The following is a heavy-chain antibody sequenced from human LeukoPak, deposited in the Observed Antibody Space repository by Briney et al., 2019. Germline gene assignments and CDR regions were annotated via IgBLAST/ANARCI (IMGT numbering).Heavy chain of an antibody. CDR2: ISSSSSYI. CDR1: GFTFSSYS. D-gene: IGHD5-18*01. CDR3: AKDFAGYSYGYDY. V-gene: IGHV3-21*01. Sequence: PGGSLRLSCAASGFTFSSYSMNWVRQAPGKGLEWVSSISSSSSYIYYADSVKGRFTISRDNAKNSLYLQMNSLRAEDTAVYYCAKDFAGYSYGYDYWGQGTLVTVSS. J-gene: IGHJ4*02.